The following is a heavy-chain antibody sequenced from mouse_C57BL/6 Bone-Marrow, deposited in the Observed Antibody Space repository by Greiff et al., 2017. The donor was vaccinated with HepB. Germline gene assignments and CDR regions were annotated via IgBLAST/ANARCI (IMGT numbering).Heavy chain of an antibody. Sequence: QVTLKECGPGILQPSQTLSLTCSFSGFSLSTFGMGVGWIRQPSGKGLEWLAHIWWDDDKYYNPALKSRLTISKDTSKNQVFLKIANVDTADTATYYCARDYYGSSPAWFAYWGQGTLVTVSA. CDR3: ARDYYGSSPAWFAY. V-gene: IGHV8-8*01. CDR1: GFSLSTFGMG. CDR2: IWWDDDK. J-gene: IGHJ3*01. D-gene: IGHD1-1*01.